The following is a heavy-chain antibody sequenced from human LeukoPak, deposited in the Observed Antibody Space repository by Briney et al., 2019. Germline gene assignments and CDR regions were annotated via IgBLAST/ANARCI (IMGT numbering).Heavy chain of an antibody. CDR1: GYSISSGYY. CDR2: IYHSGNT. Sequence: SETLSLTCTVSGYSISSGYYWGWIRQPPGKGLEWIGNIYHSGNTYYNPSLKSRVTISVDTSKNQISLKLSSVTAADTAVYYCARDEGPYSGSYFEYWGQGTLVTVSS. D-gene: IGHD1-26*01. V-gene: IGHV4-38-2*02. J-gene: IGHJ4*02. CDR3: ARDEGPYSGSYFEY.